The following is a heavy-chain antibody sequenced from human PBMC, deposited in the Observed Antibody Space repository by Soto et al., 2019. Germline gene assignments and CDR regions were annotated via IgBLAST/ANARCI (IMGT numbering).Heavy chain of an antibody. J-gene: IGHJ4*02. V-gene: IGHV4-4*07. CDR3: ARGGQDFWSGPFDY. D-gene: IGHD3-3*01. Sequence: SETLSLICTVSDGSISTYFCNWIRQPAGKGLEWIGRIDNSGNTNYNPSLKSRVTMSADTSRNQFSLKLNSVTAADTAVYYCARGGQDFWSGPFDYWGQGALVTVSS. CDR2: IDNSGNT. CDR1: DGSISTYF.